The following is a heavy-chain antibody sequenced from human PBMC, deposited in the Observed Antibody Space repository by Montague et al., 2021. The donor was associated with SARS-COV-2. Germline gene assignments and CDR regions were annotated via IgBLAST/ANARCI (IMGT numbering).Heavy chain of an antibody. Sequence: SETLSLTCSVSSGSIISSGYYWGWIRQPPGKELEWIGNIYYSGTTYYNPSLQSRGTISVDTSKNHLSLRLGSVTAADTAVYFCARGMIRGVTTPFDYGGQGSQVTVSS. D-gene: IGHD3-10*01. CDR2: IYYSGTT. J-gene: IGHJ4*02. CDR3: ARGMIRGVTTPFDY. V-gene: IGHV4-39*02. CDR1: SGSIISSGYY.